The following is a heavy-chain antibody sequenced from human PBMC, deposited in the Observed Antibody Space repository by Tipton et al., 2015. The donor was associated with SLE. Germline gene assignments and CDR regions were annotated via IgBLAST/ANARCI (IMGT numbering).Heavy chain of an antibody. D-gene: IGHD3-10*01. CDR1: GFSFSRNG. V-gene: IGHV3-30*19. CDR3: ARVGESGFDY. CDR2: IQYDGSNR. Sequence: SLRLSCAASGFSFSRNGMHWVRQAPGKGLEWVSFIQYDGSNRQHADSVEGRIIISRDNSKNTLYLQMNRLRPEDTAVYYCARVGESGFDYWGQGTLVTVSS. J-gene: IGHJ4*02.